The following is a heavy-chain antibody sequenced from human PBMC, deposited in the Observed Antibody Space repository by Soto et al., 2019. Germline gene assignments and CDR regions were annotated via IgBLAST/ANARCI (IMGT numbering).Heavy chain of an antibody. V-gene: IGHV5-51*01. CDR3: VVYSISSGPHFDY. J-gene: IGHJ4*02. Sequence: GESLKISFKSSGYIFSKYLICWVRQMPGKGLEWMGIIYPGDSDTRYSPSFQGQVTISADKSITTAYLQWRSLKASDTAIYYCVVYSISSGPHFDYGGQGTLVTGSS. D-gene: IGHD6-6*01. CDR1: GYIFSKYL. CDR2: IYPGDSDT.